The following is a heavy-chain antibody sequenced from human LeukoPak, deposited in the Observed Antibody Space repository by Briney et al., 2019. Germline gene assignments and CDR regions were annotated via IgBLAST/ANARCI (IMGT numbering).Heavy chain of an antibody. V-gene: IGHV4-31*03. J-gene: IGHJ4*02. CDR3: ARHHYSDSGGFYPHFDY. CDR1: GGSISSGGYY. CDR2: IYYSGST. Sequence: PSQTLSLTCTVSGGSISSGGYYWSWIRQHPGKGLEWIGYIYYSGSTYYNPSLKSRITISVDTSQNRFSLRLSSVTAADTAVYYCARHHYSDSGGFYPHFDYWGQGTLVTVSS. D-gene: IGHD3-22*01.